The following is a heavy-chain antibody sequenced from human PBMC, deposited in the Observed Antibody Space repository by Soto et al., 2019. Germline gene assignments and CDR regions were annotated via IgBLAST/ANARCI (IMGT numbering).Heavy chain of an antibody. Sequence: QVQLVESGGGVVQPGRSLRLSCAASGFTFSSYGMHWVRQAPGKGLEWVAVISYDGSNKYYADSVKGRFTISRDTSKNTLYLQMNSLRAEDTAVYYCAKVRWEILGGAFDIWGQGTMVTVSS. CDR3: AKVRWEILGGAFDI. CDR1: GFTFSSYG. V-gene: IGHV3-30*18. CDR2: ISYDGSNK. D-gene: IGHD1-26*01. J-gene: IGHJ3*02.